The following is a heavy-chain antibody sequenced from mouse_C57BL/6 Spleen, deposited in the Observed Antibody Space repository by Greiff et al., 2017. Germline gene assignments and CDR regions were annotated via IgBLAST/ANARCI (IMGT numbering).Heavy chain of an antibody. Sequence: EVQVVESGPELVKPGASVKMSCKASGYTFTDYNMHWVKQSHGKSLEWIGYINPNNGGTSYNQKFKGKDTLTVNKSSSTAYMELRSLTSEDSAVYYCARGGLLRAMDDWGQGTSVTVSS. J-gene: IGHJ4*01. CDR2: INPNNGGT. D-gene: IGHD1-1*01. V-gene: IGHV1-22*01. CDR1: GYTFTDYN. CDR3: ARGGLLRAMDD.